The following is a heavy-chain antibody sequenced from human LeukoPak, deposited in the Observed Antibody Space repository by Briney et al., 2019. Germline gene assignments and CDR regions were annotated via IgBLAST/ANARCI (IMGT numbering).Heavy chain of an antibody. CDR2: IIPILGIA. D-gene: IGHD2-15*01. J-gene: IGHJ3*02. CDR1: GYTFTSYD. CDR3: ARALYCSGGSCPLNAFDI. Sequence: SVKVSCKASGYTFTSYDISWVRQATGQGLEWMGRIIPILGIANYAQKFQGRVTITADKSTSTAYMELSSLRSEDTAVYYCARALYCSGGSCPLNAFDIWGQGTMVTVSS. V-gene: IGHV1-69*04.